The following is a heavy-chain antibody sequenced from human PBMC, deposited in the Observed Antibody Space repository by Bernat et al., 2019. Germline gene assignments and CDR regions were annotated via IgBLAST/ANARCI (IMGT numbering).Heavy chain of an antibody. J-gene: IGHJ6*03. D-gene: IGHD5-12*01. CDR3: ARALRGYSGYDGPGPGYYYYYYMDV. CDR1: GGTFSSYA. V-gene: IGHV1-69*01. Sequence: QVQLVQSGAEVKKPGSSVKVSCKASGGTFSSYAISWVRQAPGQGLEWMGGIIPIFGTANYAQKFQGRVTITADESTSTAYMELSSLRSEDTAVYYCARALRGYSGYDGPGPGYYYYYYMDVWGKGTTVTVSS. CDR2: IIPIFGTA.